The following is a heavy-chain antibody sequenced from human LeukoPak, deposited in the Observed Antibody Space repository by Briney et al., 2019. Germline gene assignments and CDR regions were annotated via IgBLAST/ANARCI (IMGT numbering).Heavy chain of an antibody. CDR1: GGSISSYY. CDR3: ARLGSGSYYYYYYGMDV. D-gene: IGHD1-26*01. J-gene: IGHJ6*01. Sequence: SETLFLTCTVSGGSISSYYWSWIRQPPGKGLEWIGYIYYSGSTNYNPSLKSRVTISVDTSKNQFSLKLSSVTAADTAVYYCARLGSGSYYYYYYGMDVWGQGTTVTVSS. CDR2: IYYSGST. V-gene: IGHV4-59*08.